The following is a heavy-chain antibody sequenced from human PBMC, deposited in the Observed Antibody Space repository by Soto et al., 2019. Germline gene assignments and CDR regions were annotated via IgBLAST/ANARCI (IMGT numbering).Heavy chain of an antibody. J-gene: IGHJ4*02. V-gene: IGHV1-18*01. Sequence: ASVKVFCKASGYTFTSYGISWVRQAPGQGLQWMGWISAYNGNTNYAQKLQGRVTMTTDNAKNSLYLQMNSLRAEDTAVYYCAINRGEGSGFCSYWGQGTLVTVSS. D-gene: IGHD3-22*01. CDR2: ISAYNGNT. CDR3: AINRGEGSGFCSY. CDR1: GYTFTSYG.